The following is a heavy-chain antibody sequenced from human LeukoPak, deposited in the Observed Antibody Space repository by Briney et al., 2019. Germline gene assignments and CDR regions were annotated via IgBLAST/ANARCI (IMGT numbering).Heavy chain of an antibody. CDR2: MYYSGTT. J-gene: IGHJ4*02. CDR3: ARDSGSYYFDF. Sequence: SETLSLTCTASGGSISIGGNYWSWIRQHPGTGLEWIVSMYYSGTTYYNPSLKSRVTISVDTSKNQFSLRLSSVTAADTGVYYCARDSGSYYFDFWGQGTLVTVSS. V-gene: IGHV4-31*03. D-gene: IGHD1-26*01. CDR1: GGSISIGGNY.